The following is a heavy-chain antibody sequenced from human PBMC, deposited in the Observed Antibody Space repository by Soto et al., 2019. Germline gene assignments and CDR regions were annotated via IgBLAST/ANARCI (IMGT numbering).Heavy chain of an antibody. J-gene: IGHJ4*01. V-gene: IGHV3-33*01. Sequence: QVQLVESGGGVVQPGRSLRLSCAASGFTFSSYGMHWVRQAPGKGLEWVAVIWYDGSNKYYADSVKGRFTISRDNSKNTLYLQMNSLRAEDTAVYYCARAQGYYDSSGYYLFDYCGHGTLVTVSS. D-gene: IGHD3-22*01. CDR1: GFTFSSYG. CDR3: ARAQGYYDSSGYYLFDY. CDR2: IWYDGSNK.